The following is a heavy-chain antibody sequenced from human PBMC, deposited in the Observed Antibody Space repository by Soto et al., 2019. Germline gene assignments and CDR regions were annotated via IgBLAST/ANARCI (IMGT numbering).Heavy chain of an antibody. CDR1: GGTFSSYA. CDR2: IIPIFGTA. D-gene: IGHD3-16*02. J-gene: IGHJ4*02. Sequence: QVQLVQSGAEVKKPGSSVKVSCKASGGTFSSYASSWVRQAPGQGLEWMGGIIPIFGTANYAQKFQGRVTITADESTSTAYMELSSLRSEDTAVYYCARGLSLSGRYYFDYWGQGTLVTVSS. V-gene: IGHV1-69*12. CDR3: ARGLSLSGRYYFDY.